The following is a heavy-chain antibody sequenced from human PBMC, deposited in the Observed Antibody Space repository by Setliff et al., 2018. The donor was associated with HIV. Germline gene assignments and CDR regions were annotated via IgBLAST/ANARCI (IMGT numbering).Heavy chain of an antibody. CDR1: GYSISSGFY. Sequence: SETLSLTCAVSGYSISSGFYWDWIRQPPGKGLEWIGSIYHSGSTYYNPSLRSRVTISVDTSKSQFSLNLSSVTAADTAVYYCARWGDGYNSYDSWGQGTLVTVSS. D-gene: IGHD5-12*01. CDR2: IYHSGST. V-gene: IGHV4-38-2*01. J-gene: IGHJ4*02. CDR3: ARWGDGYNSYDS.